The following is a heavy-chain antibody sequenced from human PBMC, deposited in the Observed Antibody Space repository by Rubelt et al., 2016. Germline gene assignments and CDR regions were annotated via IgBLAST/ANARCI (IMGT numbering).Heavy chain of an antibody. D-gene: IGHD1-26*01. J-gene: IGHJ6*03. V-gene: IGHV4-4*07. CDR1: GGSISSYY. Sequence: QVQLQESGPGLVKPSETLSLTCTVSGGSISSYYWSWIRQPAGKGLEWIGRIYTNWSTNYNPSLKSRVTMSVDTSKNQFSLKLSSVTAADTAVYYCARRGPSGYYYYYMDVWGKGTTVTVSS. CDR2: IYTNWST. CDR3: ARRGPSGYYYYYMDV.